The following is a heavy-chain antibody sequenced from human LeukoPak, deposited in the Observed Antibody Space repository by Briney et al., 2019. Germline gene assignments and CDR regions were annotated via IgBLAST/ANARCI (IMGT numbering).Heavy chain of an antibody. D-gene: IGHD7-27*01. J-gene: IGHJ4*02. V-gene: IGHV3-7*02. CDR1: GFTFSTYW. Sequence: GGSLRLSCAASGFTFSTYWMAWVRQAPGKGLEWVANIKQDGSAKYYVDSVKGRFTISRDNAKNSLFLLMSSLRVEDTAVYYCGGASLGYWGQGTLVTVSS. CDR2: IKQDGSAK. CDR3: GGASLGY.